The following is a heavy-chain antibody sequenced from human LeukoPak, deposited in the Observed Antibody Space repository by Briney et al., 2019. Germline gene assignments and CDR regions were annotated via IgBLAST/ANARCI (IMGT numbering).Heavy chain of an antibody. CDR3: ARDYHLDY. CDR1: GGSFSGYY. Sequence: SETLSLTCAVYGGSFSGYYWSWIRQPPGKGLEWIGEINHSGSTNYNPSLKSRVTISVDTSKNRFSLNLSSVTAADTAVYYCARDYHLDYWGQGTLVTVSS. D-gene: IGHD3-3*01. CDR2: INHSGST. J-gene: IGHJ4*02. V-gene: IGHV4-34*01.